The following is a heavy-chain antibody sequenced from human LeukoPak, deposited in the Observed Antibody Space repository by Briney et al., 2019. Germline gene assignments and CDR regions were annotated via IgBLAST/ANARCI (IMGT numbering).Heavy chain of an antibody. CDR1: GFAFSTFS. J-gene: IGHJ3*02. CDR3: ARFPGGAFDI. Sequence: PGGSLRLSCAASGFAFSTFSMHWVRQAPGKGLEWVSSISSSSSYIYYADSVKGLFTISRDNAKNSLYLQMSSLRAEDTAVYYCARFPGGAFDIWGQGTMVTVSS. CDR2: ISSSSSYI. V-gene: IGHV3-21*01.